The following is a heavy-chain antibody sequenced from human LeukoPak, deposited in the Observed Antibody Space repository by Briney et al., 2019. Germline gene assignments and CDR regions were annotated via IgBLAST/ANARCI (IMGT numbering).Heavy chain of an antibody. Sequence: GGPLRLSCAASGFPFSDYYMSWIRQAPGKGLEWVTYISSSSSYTKYADAVNGRFTISRDNAKNSLYLQVNSLRAEDTAVYYCARGTGTTAYFDYWGQGTLVTVSS. CDR3: ARGTGTTAYFDY. V-gene: IGHV3-11*06. D-gene: IGHD1-1*01. CDR1: GFPFSDYY. CDR2: ISSSSSYT. J-gene: IGHJ4*02.